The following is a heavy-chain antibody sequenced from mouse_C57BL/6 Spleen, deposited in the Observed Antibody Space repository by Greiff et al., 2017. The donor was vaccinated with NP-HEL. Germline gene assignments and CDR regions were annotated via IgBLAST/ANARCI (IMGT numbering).Heavy chain of an antibody. D-gene: IGHD2-4*01. CDR3: TRSYYDYDGRTLWAMDY. V-gene: IGHV1-15*01. Sequence: VQLQQSGAELVRPGASVTLSCKASGYTFTDYEMHWVKQTPVRGLEWIGAIDPETGGTAYNQKFKGKAILTADKSSSTAYMELRSLTSEDSAVYYFTRSYYDYDGRTLWAMDYWGQGTSVTVSS. J-gene: IGHJ4*01. CDR1: GYTFTDYE. CDR2: IDPETGGT.